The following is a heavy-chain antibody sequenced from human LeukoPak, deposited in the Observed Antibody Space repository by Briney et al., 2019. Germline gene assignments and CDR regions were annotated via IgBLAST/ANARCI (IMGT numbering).Heavy chain of an antibody. CDR1: GGSISSSSYY. CDR3: ASHAADTAMDPVDH. J-gene: IGHJ4*02. V-gene: IGHV4-39*01. Sequence: PSETLSLTCTVSGGSISSSSYYWGWIRQPPGKGLEWIGSIYYSGSTYYNPSLKSRVTISVDTSKNQFSLKLSSVTAADTAVYYCASHAADTAMDPVDHWGQGTLVTVSS. CDR2: IYYSGST. D-gene: IGHD5-18*01.